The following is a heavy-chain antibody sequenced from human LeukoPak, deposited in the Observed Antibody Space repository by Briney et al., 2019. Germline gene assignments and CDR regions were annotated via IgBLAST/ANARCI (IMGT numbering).Heavy chain of an antibody. CDR2: IRYDGKKT. V-gene: IGHV3-30*02. Sequence: GGSLRLSCVASGFSFNTYWMSWVRQAPGKGLEWVAFIRYDGKKTYYADSAKGRFTISRDNSKNTLYLEMNSLRAEDTAVFYCAKDGVILAPGIYWYMDVWGRGTTVTVSS. CDR1: GFSFNTYW. CDR3: AKDGVILAPGIYWYMDV. J-gene: IGHJ6*03. D-gene: IGHD3-16*02.